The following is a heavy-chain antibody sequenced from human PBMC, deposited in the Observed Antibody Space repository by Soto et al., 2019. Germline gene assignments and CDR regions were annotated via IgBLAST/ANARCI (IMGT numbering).Heavy chain of an antibody. V-gene: IGHV3-30*18. CDR1: GFTFSSYG. Sequence: QVQLVESGGGVVQPGRSLRLSCAASGFTFSSYGMHWVRQAPGKGLEWVAVISYDGSNKYYADSVKGRFTISRDNSKNTLYLQMNSRRAEDTAVYYCAKDRAAGLDYWGQGTLVTVSS. CDR3: AKDRAAGLDY. D-gene: IGHD6-13*01. CDR2: ISYDGSNK. J-gene: IGHJ4*02.